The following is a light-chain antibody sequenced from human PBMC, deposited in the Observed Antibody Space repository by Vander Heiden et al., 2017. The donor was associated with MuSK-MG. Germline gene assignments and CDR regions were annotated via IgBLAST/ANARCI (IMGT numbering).Light chain of an antibody. J-gene: IGKJ4*01. CDR3: QHYDHYPVA. Sequence: DIQMTQSPSTLSASIGDRVTITCRASQSISSWLAWYQQKPGKAPRLLIYKAFTLESGVPSRFSGSGSGTEFTLTINSLQPDDFATYYYQHYDHYPVAFGGGTTLEIK. CDR2: KAF. V-gene: IGKV1-5*03. CDR1: QSISSW.